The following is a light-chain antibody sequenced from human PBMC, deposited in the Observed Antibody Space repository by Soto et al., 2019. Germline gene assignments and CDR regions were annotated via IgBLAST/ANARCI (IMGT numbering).Light chain of an antibody. V-gene: IGKV3-11*01. Sequence: EIVLTQSPATLSLSPGERATLSCRASQSVSSFLVWYQQKPGQAPRLLIYDTSNRATGIPARFSGSGSGTDFTLTISSLETEDFAVYYCQQRNNWPPLTFGQGTRLEIK. CDR3: QQRNNWPPLT. CDR2: DTS. CDR1: QSVSSF. J-gene: IGKJ5*01.